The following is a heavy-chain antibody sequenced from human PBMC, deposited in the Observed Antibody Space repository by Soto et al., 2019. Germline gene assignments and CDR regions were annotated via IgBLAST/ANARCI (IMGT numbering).Heavy chain of an antibody. V-gene: IGHV3-64D*06. CDR3: VKDRYVDY. Sequence: GGSLRLSCSVFGFAFSNYAMHWVRQAPGKGLQYVSSISSNGGSTYYADSVQGRFTISRDNSRNTLYLRMSSLRLEDTAVYYCVKDRYVDYWGQGTLVTVSS. J-gene: IGHJ4*02. CDR2: ISSNGGST. CDR1: GFAFSNYA.